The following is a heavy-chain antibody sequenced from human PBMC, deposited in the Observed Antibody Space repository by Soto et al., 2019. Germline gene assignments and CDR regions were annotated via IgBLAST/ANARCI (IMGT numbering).Heavy chain of an antibody. CDR3: GRGYGSSIACAKDANY. CDR2: INPTSGGT. J-gene: IGHJ4*01. Sequence: DSVQASCKASGYTFTGYYMHWVRQAPGQGLEWMALINPTSGGTNYAQKFQGRVTMTWDTSISTAYMELSRLTSDDTAIYYCGRGYGSSIACAKDANYWG. CDR1: GYTFTGYY. D-gene: IGHD2-2*01. V-gene: IGHV1-2*02.